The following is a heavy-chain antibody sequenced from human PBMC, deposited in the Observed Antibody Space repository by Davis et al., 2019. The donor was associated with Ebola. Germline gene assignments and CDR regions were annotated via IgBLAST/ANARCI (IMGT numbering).Heavy chain of an antibody. J-gene: IGHJ4*02. D-gene: IGHD5-24*01. CDR2: ISYDGSNK. CDR3: ARAGRDGYSLDY. CDR1: GFTFSSYA. Sequence: PGGSLRLSCAASGFTFSSYAMHWVRQAPGKGLEWVAVISYDGSNKYYADSVKGRFTISRDNSKNTLYLQMNSLRAEDTAVYYCARAGRDGYSLDYWGQGSLVTVSS. V-gene: IGHV3-30*04.